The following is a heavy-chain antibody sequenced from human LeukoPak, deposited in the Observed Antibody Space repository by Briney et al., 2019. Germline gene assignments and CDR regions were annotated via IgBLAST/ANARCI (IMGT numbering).Heavy chain of an antibody. J-gene: IGHJ6*02. Sequence: ASVKVSCKASGYTFTSYGISWVRQAPGRGLEWMGWISAYNGNTNYAQKLQGRVTMTTDTSTSTAYMELRSLRSDGTAVYYCARDRYCSSTSCYKRGYGMDVWGQGTTVTVSS. D-gene: IGHD2-2*02. CDR1: GYTFTSYG. CDR2: ISAYNGNT. V-gene: IGHV1-18*01. CDR3: ARDRYCSSTSCYKRGYGMDV.